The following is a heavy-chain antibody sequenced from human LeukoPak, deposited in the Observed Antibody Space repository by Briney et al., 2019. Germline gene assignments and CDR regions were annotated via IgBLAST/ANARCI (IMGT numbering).Heavy chain of an antibody. D-gene: IGHD6-19*01. CDR3: ANTYSSSEGSDY. V-gene: IGHV3-23*01. Sequence: PGGSLRLSCAASGFTFSSYAMSWVRQAPGKGLEWVSGIGGSGYHTNYADSVKGRFTISRDNSKSTLYLQMNSLRAEDTAVYYCANTYSSSEGSDYWGQGTLVTVSS. J-gene: IGHJ4*02. CDR1: GFTFSSYA. CDR2: IGGSGYHT.